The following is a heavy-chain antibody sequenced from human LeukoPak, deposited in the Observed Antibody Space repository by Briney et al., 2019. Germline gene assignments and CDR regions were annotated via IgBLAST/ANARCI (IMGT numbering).Heavy chain of an antibody. D-gene: IGHD6-13*01. V-gene: IGHV3-9*01. J-gene: IGHJ4*02. CDR1: GFTFSSYS. CDR3: AKDTYYAIAAALDY. Sequence: PGGSLRLSCAASGFTFSSYSMNWVRQAPGKGLEWVSGISWNSGSIGYADSVKGRFTISRDNAKNSLYLQMNSLRAEDTALYYCAKDTYYAIAAALDYWGQGTLVTVSS. CDR2: ISWNSGSI.